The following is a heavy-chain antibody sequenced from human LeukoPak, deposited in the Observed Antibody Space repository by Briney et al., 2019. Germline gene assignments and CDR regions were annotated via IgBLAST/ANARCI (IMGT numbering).Heavy chain of an antibody. J-gene: IGHJ4*02. CDR2: ISSSSSYI. D-gene: IGHD3-10*01. V-gene: IGHV3-21*01. CDR1: GFTFSDYT. CDR3: ARDSMVRGVTPVY. Sequence: SGGSLRLSCTASGFTFSDYTMNWVRQAPGKGLEWVSSISSSSSYIYYADSVKGRFTISRDNAKNSLYLQMNSLRAEDTAVYYCARDSMVRGVTPVYWGQGTLVTVSS.